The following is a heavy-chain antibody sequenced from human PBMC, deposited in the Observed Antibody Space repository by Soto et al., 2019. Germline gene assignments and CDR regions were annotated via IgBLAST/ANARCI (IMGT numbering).Heavy chain of an antibody. Sequence: QITLKESGPTLVKPTQTLTLTCTFSGFSLSTSGVGVGWIRQPPGKALEWLALIYWDDDKRYSPSLKSRLTITKDTSKNQVVLTMTNMDPVDTATYYCAHSKAAAGWDYYYAMDVWGQGTTVTVSS. V-gene: IGHV2-5*02. J-gene: IGHJ6*02. CDR1: GFSLSTSGVG. CDR3: AHSKAAAGWDYYYAMDV. CDR2: IYWDDDK. D-gene: IGHD6-13*01.